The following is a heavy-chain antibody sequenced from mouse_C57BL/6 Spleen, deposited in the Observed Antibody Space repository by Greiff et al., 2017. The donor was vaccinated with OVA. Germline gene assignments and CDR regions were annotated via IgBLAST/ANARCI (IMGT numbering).Heavy chain of an antibody. J-gene: IGHJ4*01. CDR3: ARSDRNYDYTMDY. CDR2: IYPGSGST. D-gene: IGHD2-5*01. Sequence: VQLQQPGAELVKPGASVKMSCKASGYTFTSYWIPWVKQRPGQGLAWIGDIYPGSGSTNYNEKFKSKATLTVDPSSSTAYMQLSSLTSADSAVYYGARSDRNYDYTMDYWGQGTSVTVSS. V-gene: IGHV1-55*01. CDR1: GYTFTSYW.